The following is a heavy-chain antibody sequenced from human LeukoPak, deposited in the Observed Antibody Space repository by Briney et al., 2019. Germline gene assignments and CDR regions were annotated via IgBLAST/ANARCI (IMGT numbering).Heavy chain of an antibody. Sequence: GGSLRLSCTVSGFTVSSNSMSWVRQAPGKGLEWVSFIYSDNTHYSDSVKGRFTISRDNSKNTLYLQMNSLRAADTAVYYCARDQYYDVSTYYEIDYWGQGTLVTVSS. CDR2: IYSDNT. CDR3: ARDQYYDVSTYYEIDY. V-gene: IGHV3-53*01. D-gene: IGHD3-22*01. J-gene: IGHJ4*02. CDR1: GFTVSSNS.